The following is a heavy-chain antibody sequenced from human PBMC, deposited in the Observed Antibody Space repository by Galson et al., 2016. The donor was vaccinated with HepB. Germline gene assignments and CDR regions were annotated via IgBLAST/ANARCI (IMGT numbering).Heavy chain of an antibody. CDR2: IYHSGST. D-gene: IGHD3-10*01. CDR1: GYFISSGYS. J-gene: IGHJ4*02. V-gene: IGHV4-38-2*01. CDR3: ARVQGFTYFDY. Sequence: ETLSPTSAVSGYFISSGYSWGRLRQSPGKGLVWIGGIYHSGSTHYNPPPKSRVTLSVDTSKNQFSLRLSSLTAADTAVYYCARVQGFTYFDYWGQGTLVTVSS.